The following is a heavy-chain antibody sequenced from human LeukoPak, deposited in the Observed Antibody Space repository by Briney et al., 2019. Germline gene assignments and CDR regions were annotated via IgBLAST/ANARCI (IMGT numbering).Heavy chain of an antibody. CDR2: ISTTGGTT. D-gene: IGHD1-26*01. CDR3: AKRERVGTTIGH. J-gene: IGHJ4*02. Sequence: GGSLRLSCAASGFTFTSFAMSWVRQAPGKGLEWVSAISTTGGTTYYADSVKGRFTISRNNSKNTLYLQMNSLRAEDTAVYYCAKRERVGTTIGHWGQGTLVTVSS. V-gene: IGHV3-23*01. CDR1: GFTFTSFA.